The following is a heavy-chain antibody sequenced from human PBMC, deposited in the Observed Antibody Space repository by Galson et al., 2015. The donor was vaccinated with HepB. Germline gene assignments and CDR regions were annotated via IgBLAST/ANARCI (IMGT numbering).Heavy chain of an antibody. CDR3: ARVGIYHAPYYALDV. CDR1: GYTFNSIG. CDR2: INPYNYNA. V-gene: IGHV1-18*01. D-gene: IGHD1-14*01. J-gene: IGHJ6*02. Sequence: SVKVSCKASGYTFNSIGISWVRLAPGQGLEWMGLINPYNYNAKYAQKFQGRVTMTTDTSTNTAYLELRSLRSDDTALYYCARVGIYHAPYYALDVWGQGTTLIVSS.